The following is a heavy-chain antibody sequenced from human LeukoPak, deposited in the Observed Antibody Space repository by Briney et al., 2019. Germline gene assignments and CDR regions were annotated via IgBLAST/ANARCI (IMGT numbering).Heavy chain of an antibody. CDR1: GGSFSSYV. CDR3: TREGVHAPDGSGYHRDAFDM. J-gene: IGHJ3*02. Sequence: SVKVSCKASGGSFSSYVITWVRQAPGQGLEWMGRIIPVLDVSNFAQKFQGRVTITADKSTNTAHMELSRLESGDTAVYYCTREGVHAPDGSGYHRDAFDMWGQGTVVVVSS. D-gene: IGHD3-22*01. CDR2: IIPVLDVS. V-gene: IGHV1-69*04.